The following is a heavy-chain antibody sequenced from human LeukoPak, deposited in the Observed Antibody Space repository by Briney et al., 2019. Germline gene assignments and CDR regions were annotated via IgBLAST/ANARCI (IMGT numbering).Heavy chain of an antibody. CDR2: IYYSGST. CDR3: ARPGGYCTNGVCNDDY. V-gene: IGHV4-39*01. CDR1: GGSISSSSYY. Sequence: PSETLSLTCTVSGGSISSSSYYWGWIRQPPGKGLEWIGSIYYSGSTYYNPSLKSRVTISVDTSKNQFSLKLSSVTAADTAVYYCARPGGYCTNGVCNDDYWGQGTLVTVSS. J-gene: IGHJ4*02. D-gene: IGHD2-8*01.